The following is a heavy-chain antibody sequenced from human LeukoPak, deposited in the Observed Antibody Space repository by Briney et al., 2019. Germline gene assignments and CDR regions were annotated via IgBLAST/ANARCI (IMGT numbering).Heavy chain of an antibody. CDR2: IYYNGNT. V-gene: IGHV4-39*01. D-gene: IGHD6-13*01. CDR1: GGSISSSSYY. Sequence: SETLSLTCTVSGGSISSSSYYCGWIRQPPGKGLEWIGSIYYNGNTYYNPSLKSRVTISVDTSKNQFSLKLSSVTAADTAVYYCARLNGSYSSSWYLDYWGQGTLVTVSS. J-gene: IGHJ4*02. CDR3: ARLNGSYSSSWYLDY.